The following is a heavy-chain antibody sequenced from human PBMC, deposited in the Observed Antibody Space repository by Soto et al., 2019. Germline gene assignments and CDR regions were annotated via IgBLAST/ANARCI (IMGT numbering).Heavy chain of an antibody. Sequence: QVQLQQSGPGLVKPSQTLSVTCVISGDSVSSNSAAWNWISQSPSRGLEWLGRTYYRSKWYSDYAASVESRITVNPDTSKNHFSLQLNSVTPADTAVYYCARGEQYSGRIFDYWGQGTLVTVSS. J-gene: IGHJ4*02. D-gene: IGHD1-26*01. CDR1: GDSVSSNSAA. V-gene: IGHV6-1*01. CDR3: ARGEQYSGRIFDY. CDR2: TYYRSKWYS.